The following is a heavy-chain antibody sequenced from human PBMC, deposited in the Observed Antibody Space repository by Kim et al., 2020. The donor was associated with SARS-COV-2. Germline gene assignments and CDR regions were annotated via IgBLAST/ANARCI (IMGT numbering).Heavy chain of an antibody. Sequence: SLKRRVTMSVDTSKNQFSLKLTSVTAADTAMYYCARDKGGSSWYGDWFDPWGQGTLVTVSS. J-gene: IGHJ5*02. D-gene: IGHD6-13*01. V-gene: IGHV4-4*07. CDR3: ARDKGGSSWYGDWFDP.